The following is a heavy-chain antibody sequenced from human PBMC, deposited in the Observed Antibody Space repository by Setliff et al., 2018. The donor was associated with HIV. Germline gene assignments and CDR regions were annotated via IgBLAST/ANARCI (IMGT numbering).Heavy chain of an antibody. CDR1: GFIFSNHD. D-gene: IGHD3-22*01. J-gene: IGHJ4*02. CDR3: ARDFSTYYSIDS. V-gene: IGHV3-13*01. CDR2: IGTGGDT. Sequence: PGGSLRLSCEASGFIFSNHDFHWVRQAAAKGLEWVAAIGTGGDTYYVDSVKGRFTISRDNSRNTLFLQMNSLRPEDTAVYYCARDFSTYYSIDSWGQGTLVTVSS.